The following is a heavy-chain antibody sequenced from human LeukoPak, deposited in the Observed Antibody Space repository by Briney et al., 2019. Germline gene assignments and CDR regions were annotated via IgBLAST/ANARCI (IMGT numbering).Heavy chain of an antibody. CDR3: ARGYCSGGSCRKLDY. D-gene: IGHD2-15*01. CDR1: GFTFSSYS. J-gene: IGHJ4*02. Sequence: PGGSLRLSCAASGFTFSSYSMNWVRQAPGKGLEWVSSISSSSSYIYYADSVKGRSTISRDNAKNSLYLQMNSLRAEDTAAYYCARGYCSGGSCRKLDYWGQGTLVTVSS. V-gene: IGHV3-21*01. CDR2: ISSSSSYI.